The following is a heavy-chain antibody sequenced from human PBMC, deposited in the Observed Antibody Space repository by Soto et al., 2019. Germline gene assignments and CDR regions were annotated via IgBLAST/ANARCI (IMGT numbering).Heavy chain of an antibody. D-gene: IGHD2-2*01. CDR3: ARHVEDIVVVPAAMPVHYYYYKDV. Sequence: PGESLKISCKGSGYSFTSYWIGWVRQMPGKGLEWMGIIYPGDSDTRYSPSFQGQVTISADKSISTAYLQWSSLKASDTAMYYCARHVEDIVVVPAAMPVHYYYYKDVWGKGTTVTVSS. CDR2: IYPGDSDT. J-gene: IGHJ6*03. V-gene: IGHV5-51*01. CDR1: GYSFTSYW.